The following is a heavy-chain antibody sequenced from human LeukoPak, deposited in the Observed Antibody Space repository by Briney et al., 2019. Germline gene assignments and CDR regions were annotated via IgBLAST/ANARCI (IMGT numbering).Heavy chain of an antibody. CDR1: GFTFSSYS. CDR2: ISSSSTI. CDR3: ARPREWFGELLYFDY. V-gene: IGHV3-48*04. Sequence: GGSLRLSCAASGFTFSSYSMNWVRQAPGKGLEWVSYISSSSTIYYADSVKGRFTISRDNAKNSLYLQMNSLRAEDTAVYYCARPREWFGELLYFDYWGQGTLVTVSS. J-gene: IGHJ4*02. D-gene: IGHD3-10*01.